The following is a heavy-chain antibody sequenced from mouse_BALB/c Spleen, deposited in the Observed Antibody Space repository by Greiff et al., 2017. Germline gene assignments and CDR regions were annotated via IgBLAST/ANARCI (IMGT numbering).Heavy chain of an antibody. J-gene: IGHJ4*01. CDR1: GYSFTGYT. CDR2: INPYNGGT. Sequence: EVMLVESGPELVKPGASMKISCKASGYSFTGYTMNWVKQSHGKNLEWIGLINPYNGGTSYNQKFKGKATLTVDKSSSTAYMELLSLTSEDSAVYYCARGDITTVVLYYAMDDWGQGTSVTVSS. D-gene: IGHD1-1*01. CDR3: ARGDITTVVLYYAMDD. V-gene: IGHV1-18*01.